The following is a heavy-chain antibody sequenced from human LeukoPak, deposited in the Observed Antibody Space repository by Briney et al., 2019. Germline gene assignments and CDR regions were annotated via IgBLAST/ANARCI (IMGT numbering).Heavy chain of an antibody. J-gene: IGHJ4*02. D-gene: IGHD3-10*01. V-gene: IGHV3-23*01. Sequence: GGSLRPSCAASGFTFSTNVMSWVRQAPGKGLEWVSSITPSGGTTYDADSVKGRFTISRDNSKNTLYLQMNSLRAEDTAVYYCAKDRWFGESASSDYWGQGTLVTVSS. CDR3: AKDRWFGESASSDY. CDR2: ITPSGGTT. CDR1: GFTFSTNV.